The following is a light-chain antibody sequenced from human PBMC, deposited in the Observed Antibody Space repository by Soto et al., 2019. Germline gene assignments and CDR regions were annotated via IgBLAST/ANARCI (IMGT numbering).Light chain of an antibody. J-gene: IGLJ1*01. CDR1: SSDVGGYNY. V-gene: IGLV2-8*01. CDR2: EVT. CDR3: SSFAGTIFYV. Sequence: QSALTQPPSASGSPGQSVTISCTGTSSDVGGYNYVSWYQQHPGKAPKLMIYEVTKRPSGVPDRFSGSKSGNTASLTVPGLQAEDEADYFCSSFAGTIFYVFGTGTKLTVL.